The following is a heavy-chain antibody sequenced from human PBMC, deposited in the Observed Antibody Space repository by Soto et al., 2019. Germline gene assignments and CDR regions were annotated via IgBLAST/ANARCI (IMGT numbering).Heavy chain of an antibody. J-gene: IGHJ6*02. V-gene: IGHV4-31*03. CDR3: ARDARSSSPDGYGMDV. CDR2: IYYSGST. CDR1: GGSISSGGYY. D-gene: IGHD6-6*01. Sequence: QVQLQESGPGLVKPSQTLSLTCTVSGGSISSGGYYWSWIRQHPGKGLEWIGYIYYSGSTYYNPSLKSRVTISVDTSKNQFSLKLSSVTAADTAVYYCARDARSSSPDGYGMDVWGQGTTVTVSS.